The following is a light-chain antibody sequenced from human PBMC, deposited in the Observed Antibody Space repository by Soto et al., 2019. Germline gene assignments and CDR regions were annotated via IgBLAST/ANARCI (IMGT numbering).Light chain of an antibody. CDR2: EVS. CDR1: SSDVGGYNY. V-gene: IGLV2-14*01. CDR3: SSYTSSTFYV. Sequence: QSVLTQPASVSGSPGQSITISCTGTSSDVGGYNYVSWYQQHPGKAPKLMIYEVSNRPSGVPNRSSGSKAGNTASLTISGLQAEDEADYYCSSYTSSTFYVFGTGTKVTVL. J-gene: IGLJ1*01.